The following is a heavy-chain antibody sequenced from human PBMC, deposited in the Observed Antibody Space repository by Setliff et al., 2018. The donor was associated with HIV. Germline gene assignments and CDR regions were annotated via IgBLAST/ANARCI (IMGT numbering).Heavy chain of an antibody. Sequence: GASVKVSCKAYGGTFSSHAINWVRQAPGQGLEWMGGIIPKFGTANYAQKFQGRVTITADESTSKVSMELSILRSEDTAVYYCAIGTEYNYRRRAFDIWGRGTVVTVSS. CDR1: GGTFSSHA. V-gene: IGHV1-69*13. CDR3: AIGTEYNYRRRAFDI. J-gene: IGHJ3*02. CDR2: IIPKFGTA. D-gene: IGHD5-18*01.